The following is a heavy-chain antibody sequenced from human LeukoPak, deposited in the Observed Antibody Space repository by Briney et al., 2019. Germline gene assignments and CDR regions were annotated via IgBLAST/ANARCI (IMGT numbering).Heavy chain of an antibody. CDR1: GYTFTSYD. CDR2: MNPNSGNT. V-gene: IGHV1-8*01. CDR3: ARTEKITGTHDY. J-gene: IGHJ4*02. Sequence: ASVKVSCKASGYTFTSYDINWVRQATGQGLEWMGWMNPNSGNTGYAQKFQGRVTTTRNTSISTAYMELSSLRSEDTAVYYCARTEKITGTHDYWGQGTLVTVSS. D-gene: IGHD1-20*01.